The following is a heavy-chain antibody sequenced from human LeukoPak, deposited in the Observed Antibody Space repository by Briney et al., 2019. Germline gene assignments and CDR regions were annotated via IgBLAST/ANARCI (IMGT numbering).Heavy chain of an antibody. CDR3: ARRGDSDFRID. CDR2: IYPGDSDT. CDR1: GYSFTSYW. D-gene: IGHD2-21*02. V-gene: IGHV5-51*01. J-gene: IGHJ4*02. Sequence: GESLKISCKGPGYSFTSYWIGWVRQMPGKGLEWMGIIYPGDSDTRYSPSFQGQVTISADKSISTAYLQWNSLEASDSAIYYCARRGDSDFRIDWGQGTLVTVSS.